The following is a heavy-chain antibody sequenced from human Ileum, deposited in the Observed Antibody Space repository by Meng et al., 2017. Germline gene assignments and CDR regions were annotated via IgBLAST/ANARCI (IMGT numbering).Heavy chain of an antibody. CDR2: TYYRSKWYN. CDR1: GDSVSSNSVA. D-gene: IGHD3-10*01. J-gene: IGHJ5*02. CDR3: ASGPGSGSPLYH. V-gene: IGHV6-1*01. Sequence: SETLSLTCAISGDSVSSNSVAWNWIRQSPSRGLEWMGRTYYRSKWYNDYAVSVKSRITIKPDTSKNQFSLHLNSVTPEDTAVYYCASGPGSGSPLYHWGQGTLVTVSS.